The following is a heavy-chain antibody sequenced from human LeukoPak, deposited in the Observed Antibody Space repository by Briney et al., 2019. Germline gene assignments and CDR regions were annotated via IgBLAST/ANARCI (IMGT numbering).Heavy chain of an antibody. CDR3: AREGHDCSGGTCYSNFFDY. Sequence: TGGSLRLSCAASGFTFSSYWMHWVRQAPGKGLVWVSRLKSDGSSTRYADSVKGRFTISRDNAKNTLYLQMNSLRAEDTAVYYCAREGHDCSGGTCYSNFFDYWGQGTLVTVSS. J-gene: IGHJ4*02. CDR2: LKSDGSST. D-gene: IGHD2-15*01. V-gene: IGHV3-74*01. CDR1: GFTFSSYW.